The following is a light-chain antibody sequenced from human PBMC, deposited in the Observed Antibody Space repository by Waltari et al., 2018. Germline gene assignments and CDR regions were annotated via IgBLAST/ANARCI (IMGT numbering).Light chain of an antibody. CDR1: MSNIEGDI. Sequence: QSVLTQPPSASGTPGQRVTIPCSGPMSNIEGDIISWLQHLPGRAPTPLIYNNKQRPAGVPSRFSAAKSGTSASLAISGLQSEDEADYYCAAWADSLSGYVFGTGTKVTVL. J-gene: IGLJ1*01. CDR2: NNK. CDR3: AAWADSLSGYV. V-gene: IGLV1-44*01.